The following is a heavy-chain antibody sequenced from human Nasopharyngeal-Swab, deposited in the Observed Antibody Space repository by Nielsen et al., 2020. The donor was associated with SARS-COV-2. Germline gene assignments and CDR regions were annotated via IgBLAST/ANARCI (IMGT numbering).Heavy chain of an antibody. Sequence: GESLKISCAASGFTFSSYSMNWVRQAPGKGLEWISYISSSSSNIYYADSVKGRFTISRDNSKNMVYLQMNSLRAEDTAVYYCARDPGSYYFDFWGQGTLVTVSS. J-gene: IGHJ4*02. CDR2: ISSSSSNI. V-gene: IGHV3-48*01. CDR1: GFTFSSYS. CDR3: ARDPGSYYFDF. D-gene: IGHD3-10*01.